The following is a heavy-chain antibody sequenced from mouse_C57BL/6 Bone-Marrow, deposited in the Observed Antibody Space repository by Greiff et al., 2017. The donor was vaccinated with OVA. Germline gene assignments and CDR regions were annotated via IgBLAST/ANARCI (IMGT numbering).Heavy chain of an antibody. CDR2: IHPNSGST. CDR3: ARGDGSSTGYAMDY. J-gene: IGHJ4*01. D-gene: IGHD1-1*01. Sequence: VQLQQSGAELVKPGASVKLSCKASGYTFTSYWMHWVQQRPGQGLEWIGMIHPNSGSTNYNEKFKSKATLTVDKSSSTAYMQLSSLTSEDSAVYYCARGDGSSTGYAMDYWGQGTSVTVSS. V-gene: IGHV1-64*01. CDR1: GYTFTSYW.